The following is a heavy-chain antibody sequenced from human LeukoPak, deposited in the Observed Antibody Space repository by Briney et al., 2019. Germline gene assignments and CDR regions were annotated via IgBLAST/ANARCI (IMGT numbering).Heavy chain of an antibody. CDR1: GFTFSSYW. V-gene: IGHV3-7*01. CDR2: IKQDGSEK. J-gene: IGHJ3*02. Sequence: GGSLRLSCAASGFTFSSYWMSWVRQAPGKGLEWVANIKQDGSEKYYVDSVKGRFTISRDNAKNSLYLQMNSLRAEDTAVYYCARMGLERWLHAAAFDIWGQGTMVTVSS. D-gene: IGHD5-24*01. CDR3: ARMGLERWLHAAAFDI.